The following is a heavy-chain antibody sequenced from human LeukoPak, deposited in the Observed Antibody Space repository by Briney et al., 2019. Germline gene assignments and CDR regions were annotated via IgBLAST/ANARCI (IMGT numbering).Heavy chain of an antibody. CDR1: GGSFSGYY. D-gene: IGHD5-24*01. V-gene: IGHV4-34*01. CDR3: ARVRGARDGYNPFFDY. CDR2: INHSGST. J-gene: IGHJ4*02. Sequence: SETLSLTCAVYGGSFSGYYWSWIRQPPGKGLEWIGEINHSGSTNYNPSLKSRVTISVDTSKNQFSLKLSSVTAADTAVYYCARVRGARDGYNPFFDYWGQGTLVTVSS.